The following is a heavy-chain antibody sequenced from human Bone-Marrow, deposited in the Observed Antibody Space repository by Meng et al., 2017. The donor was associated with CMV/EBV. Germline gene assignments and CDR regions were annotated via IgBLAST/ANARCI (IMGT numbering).Heavy chain of an antibody. CDR3: VDKSGGAPPLDY. J-gene: IGHJ4*02. Sequence: SGPTLVKPTQTLTLTCTFSGFSLSTSGVGVGWSRQPPGKALEWLALMYWNDDKRYSPSLKSRLTITKDASKNQVVLTMTNVDPVDTATYSCVDKSGGAPPLDYWGQGRLVTVSS. CDR2: MYWNDDK. CDR1: GFSLSTSGVG. V-gene: IGHV2-5*01. D-gene: IGHD1-26*01.